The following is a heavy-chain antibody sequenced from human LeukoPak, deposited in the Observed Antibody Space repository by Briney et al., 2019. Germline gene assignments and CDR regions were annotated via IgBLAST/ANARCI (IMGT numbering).Heavy chain of an antibody. Sequence: SVKVSCKASGGTFSSYAISWVRQAPGQWLEWMGGIIPIFGTANYAQKFQGRVTITADKSTSTAYMELSSLRSDDTAVYYCARVLRRGKNWFDPWGQGTLVTVSS. CDR3: ARVLRRGKNWFDP. J-gene: IGHJ5*02. CDR2: IIPIFGTA. V-gene: IGHV1-69*06. CDR1: GGTFSSYA. D-gene: IGHD4-23*01.